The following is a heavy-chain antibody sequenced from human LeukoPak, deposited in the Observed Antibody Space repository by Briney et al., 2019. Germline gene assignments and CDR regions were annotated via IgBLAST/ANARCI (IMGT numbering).Heavy chain of an antibody. CDR3: ARGMYYFDY. Sequence: SETLSLTCTVSRGSISSEFWSWIRQPPGKGLEWIGYIYYSGSTNYNPSLKSRVTISVDTSKNQFSLKLSSVTAADTAVYYCARGMYYFDYWGQGTLVTVSS. V-gene: IGHV4-59*01. CDR2: IYYSGST. CDR1: RGSISSEF. J-gene: IGHJ4*02.